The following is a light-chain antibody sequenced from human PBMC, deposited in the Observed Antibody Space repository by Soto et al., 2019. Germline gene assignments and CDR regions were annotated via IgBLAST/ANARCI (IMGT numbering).Light chain of an antibody. J-gene: IGKJ3*01. CDR1: QGISSY. Sequence: DIQLTQSPSFLSASVGDRVTITCRASQGISSYLAWYQQKPGKAPKLLIYAASTLQSGVPSRFCGSGSATAFTLTIISLQPEDFATYYCQQLNSYPRTFGPGTKVDIK. CDR2: AAS. CDR3: QQLNSYPRT. V-gene: IGKV1-9*01.